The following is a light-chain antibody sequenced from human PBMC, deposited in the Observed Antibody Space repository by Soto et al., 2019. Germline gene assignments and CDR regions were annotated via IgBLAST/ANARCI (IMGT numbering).Light chain of an antibody. CDR1: QSVSSNY. Sequence: EIVLTQSPGTLSLSPGERATLSCRASQSVSSNYLAWYQQKPGQAPRLLIYGASNRATGLPDRFSGSGSGTGFTLTISRLEPEDFAVYFCQQYGSSPPFTFGQGTKVDIK. CDR3: QQYGSSPPFT. V-gene: IGKV3-20*01. J-gene: IGKJ2*01. CDR2: GAS.